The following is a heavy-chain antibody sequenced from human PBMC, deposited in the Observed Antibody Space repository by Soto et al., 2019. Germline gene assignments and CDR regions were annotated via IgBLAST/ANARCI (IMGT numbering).Heavy chain of an antibody. D-gene: IGHD4-17*01. Sequence: GGSLRLSCAASGFTFSSYAMHWVRQAPGKGLEWVAVISYDGSNKYCAESVKRRFTIPRDNSKNTLYLQMNVLRAEDRAVYYFASPGGDDHGAPPEYFQQWGEGTLVTVSS. J-gene: IGHJ1*01. V-gene: IGHV3-30-3*01. CDR2: ISYDGSNK. CDR1: GFTFSSYA. CDR3: ASPGGDDHGAPPEYFQQ.